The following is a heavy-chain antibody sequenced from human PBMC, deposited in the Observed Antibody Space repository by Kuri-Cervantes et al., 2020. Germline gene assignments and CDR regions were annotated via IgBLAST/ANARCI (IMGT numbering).Heavy chain of an antibody. CDR1: GFTFSDYY. Sequence: GESLKISCAASGFTFSDYYMSWIRQAPGKGLEWVSGMSGGGGSTYYADSVKGRFTISRDNSKNTLYLQMNSLRAEDTAVYYCARITSSGWVDYWGQGTLVTVSS. J-gene: IGHJ4*02. CDR3: ARITSSGWVDY. D-gene: IGHD6-19*01. CDR2: MSGGGGST. V-gene: IGHV3-23*01.